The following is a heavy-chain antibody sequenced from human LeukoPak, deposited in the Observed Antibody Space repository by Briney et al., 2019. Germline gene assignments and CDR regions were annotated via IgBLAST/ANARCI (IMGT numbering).Heavy chain of an antibody. CDR1: GGSISTGSYY. D-gene: IGHD6-19*01. Sequence: SETLSLTCTVSGGSISTGSYYWGWVRQPPGKGLEWIGTIYYSGSTYYNPSLKSRVTISVDTSKNQFSLKLTSVAAADTAVYYCARHYSGWYNFFDFWGQGTLVTVSS. CDR2: IYYSGST. J-gene: IGHJ4*02. CDR3: ARHYSGWYNFFDF. V-gene: IGHV4-39*01.